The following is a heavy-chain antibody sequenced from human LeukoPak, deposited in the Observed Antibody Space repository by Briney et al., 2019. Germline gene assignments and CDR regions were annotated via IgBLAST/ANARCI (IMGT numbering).Heavy chain of an antibody. J-gene: IGHJ6*03. Sequence: SSVKVSCKASGGTFSSYAISWVRQAPGQGLEWMGGIIPIFGTANYAQKFQGRVTITADESTSTAYMELSSLRSEDTAVYYCATSKYSGSWHTYYYYYYMDVWGKGTTVTVSS. CDR1: GGTFSSYA. D-gene: IGHD6-13*01. CDR2: IIPIFGTA. CDR3: ATSKYSGSWHTYYYYYYMDV. V-gene: IGHV1-69*13.